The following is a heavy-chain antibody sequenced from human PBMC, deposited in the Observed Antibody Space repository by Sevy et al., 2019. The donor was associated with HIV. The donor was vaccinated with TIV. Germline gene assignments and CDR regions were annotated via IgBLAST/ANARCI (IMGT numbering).Heavy chain of an antibody. CDR3: ARDTTTHPRVLDY. CDR1: GGSISSYF. Sequence: SETLSLTCSVSGGSISSYFWTWVRQSPGKGLEWIGNIYFTGNTDYSPSLKSRVTLSLDTSKSQFSLTLKSVTAADTAIYFCARDTTTHPRVLDYWGQGTLVTVS. V-gene: IGHV4-59*01. J-gene: IGHJ4*02. CDR2: IYFTGNT. D-gene: IGHD1-1*01.